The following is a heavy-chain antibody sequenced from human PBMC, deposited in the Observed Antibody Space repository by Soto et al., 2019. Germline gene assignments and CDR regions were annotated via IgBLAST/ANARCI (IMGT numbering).Heavy chain of an antibody. CDR3: AKDKWGYSSSSSYGMDV. V-gene: IGHV3-30*18. Sequence: QVQLVESGGGVVQPGRSLRLSCAASGFTFSSYGMHWVRQAPGKGLEWVAVIVYDGSNKYYEESVKGRFTISRDNSKNTLYLQMNRLRAEETAVYYCAKDKWGYSSSSSYGMDVWGQGTTVTVSS. J-gene: IGHJ6*02. CDR2: IVYDGSNK. D-gene: IGHD6-6*01. CDR1: GFTFSSYG.